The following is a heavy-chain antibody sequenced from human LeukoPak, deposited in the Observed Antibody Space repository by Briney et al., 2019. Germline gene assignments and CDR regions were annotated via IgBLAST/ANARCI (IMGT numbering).Heavy chain of an antibody. J-gene: IGHJ4*02. CDR3: ARNLKTGTTFTALGY. Sequence: GGSLRLSCAASGFSFNTYSMNWVRQTPGKGLEWVSSISSSSRCIYYADSVKGRFTISRDNAKNSLYLQMNSLRAEDTAVYYCARNLKTGTTFTALGYWGQGTLVTVSS. V-gene: IGHV3-21*01. CDR1: GFSFNTYS. CDR2: ISSSSRCI. D-gene: IGHD1-1*01.